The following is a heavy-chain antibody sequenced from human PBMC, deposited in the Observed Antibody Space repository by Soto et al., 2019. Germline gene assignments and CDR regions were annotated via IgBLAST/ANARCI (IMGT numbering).Heavy chain of an antibody. CDR1: GFTFSSYA. CDR2: ISYDGSNK. Sequence: GGSLRLSCAASGFTFSSYAMHWVRQAPAKRLEWVAVISYDGSNKYYADSVKGRFTISRDNSKNTLYLQMNSLRAEDTAVYYCAREHDILTPRGDGMDVWGQGXTVTVSS. CDR3: AREHDILTPRGDGMDV. V-gene: IGHV3-30-3*01. J-gene: IGHJ6*02. D-gene: IGHD3-9*01.